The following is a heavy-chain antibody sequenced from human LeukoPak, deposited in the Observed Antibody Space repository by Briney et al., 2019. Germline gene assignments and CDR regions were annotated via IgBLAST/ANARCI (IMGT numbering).Heavy chain of an antibody. J-gene: IGHJ5*02. CDR3: AREADRWFDP. CDR2: IYYSGST. V-gene: IGHV4-59*01. Sequence: SETLSLTCTVSGGSISSYYWSWIRQPPGKGLEWIGYIYYSGSTNYNPSLKSRATISVDTSKNQFSLKLSSVTAADTAVYYCAREADRWFDPWGQGTLVTVSS. CDR1: GGSISSYY.